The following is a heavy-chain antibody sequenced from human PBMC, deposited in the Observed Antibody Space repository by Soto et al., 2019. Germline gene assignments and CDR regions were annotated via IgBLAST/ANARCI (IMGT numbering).Heavy chain of an antibody. J-gene: IGHJ6*01. Sequence: RGSLLLSCALSVFIFSDLSMDWVRQAPGKGLEWVASIGSSGGYIFYADSVKGRFTISIDNAKKSLDLQINSLRAEDTAVYYCAREKKHQSLGGRFGMDVWGQGTTVTVSS. CDR2: IGSSGGYI. CDR3: AREKKHQSLGGRFGMDV. CDR1: VFIFSDLS. D-gene: IGHD2-2*01. V-gene: IGHV3-21*01.